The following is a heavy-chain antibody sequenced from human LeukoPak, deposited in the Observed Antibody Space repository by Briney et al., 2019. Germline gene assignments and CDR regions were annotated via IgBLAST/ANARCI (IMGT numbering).Heavy chain of an antibody. D-gene: IGHD1-7*01. CDR2: ISGDNGNT. J-gene: IGHJ4*02. Sequence: ASVKVSCKASGHTFTNFGITWVRQAPGQGLEWMGWISGDNGNTNYAQRLQGRVTMTIETATTTGYMELRGLRSDDTAVYYCAKNRGTTWWDLVDFWGQGTLVTVSS. CDR3: AKNRGTTWWDLVDF. CDR1: GHTFTNFG. V-gene: IGHV1-18*01.